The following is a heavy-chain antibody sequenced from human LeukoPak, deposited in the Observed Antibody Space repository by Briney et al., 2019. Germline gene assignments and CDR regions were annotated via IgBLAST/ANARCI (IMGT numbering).Heavy chain of an antibody. J-gene: IGHJ4*02. CDR1: GFTFSNYA. CDR2: ISSSGGGT. V-gene: IGHV3-23*01. CDR3: AKINSGSYTDY. Sequence: GGSLRLSCAASGFTFSNYAMSWVRQAPGKGLEWVSSISSSGGGTYYADSVKGRFTISRDNSKNTLSLQMNSLKAEDTAVYYCAKINSGSYTDYWGQGTLVTVSS. D-gene: IGHD1-26*01.